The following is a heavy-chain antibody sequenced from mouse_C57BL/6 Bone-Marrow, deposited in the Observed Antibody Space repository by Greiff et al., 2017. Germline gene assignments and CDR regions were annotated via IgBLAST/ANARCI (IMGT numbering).Heavy chain of an antibody. CDR3: ARGPNLITTVVPFDY. J-gene: IGHJ2*01. CDR1: GYTFTSYW. D-gene: IGHD1-1*01. V-gene: IGHV1-69*01. CDR2: IDPSDSYT. Sequence: QVQLQQPGAELVMPGASVKLSCKASGYTFTSYWMHWVKQRPGQGLEWIGEIDPSDSYTNYNQKFKGKSTLTVDKSSSTAYMQLSSLTSEDSAVYYCARGPNLITTVVPFDYWGQGTTLTVSS.